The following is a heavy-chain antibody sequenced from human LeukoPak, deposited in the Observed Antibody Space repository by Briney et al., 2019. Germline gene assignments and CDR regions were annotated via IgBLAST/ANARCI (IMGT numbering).Heavy chain of an antibody. CDR3: AKHGHTTTWYYYDSSGYYPAYYFDY. D-gene: IGHD3-22*01. Sequence: GGSLRLSCTASGFTFGDYAMTWVRQAPGKGLEWVSAISGSGGSTYYADSVKGRFTISRDNSKNTLYLQMNSLRAEDTAVYYCAKHGHTTTWYYYDSSGYYPAYYFDYWGQGTLVTVSS. J-gene: IGHJ4*02. V-gene: IGHV3-23*01. CDR1: GFTFGDYA. CDR2: ISGSGGST.